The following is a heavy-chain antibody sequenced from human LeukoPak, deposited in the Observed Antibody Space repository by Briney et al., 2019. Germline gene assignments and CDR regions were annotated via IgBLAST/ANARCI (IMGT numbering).Heavy chain of an antibody. D-gene: IGHD2-8*01. CDR3: AKGRNGTEEAFDI. V-gene: IGHV3-33*06. J-gene: IGHJ3*02. CDR2: IWYDGSNK. Sequence: PGGSLRLSCAASGFTFSSYGMHWVRQAPGKGLEWVAVIWYDGSNKYYADSVKGRFTISRDNSKNTLYLQMNSLRAEDTAVYYCAKGRNGTEEAFDIWGQGTMVTVSS. CDR1: GFTFSSYG.